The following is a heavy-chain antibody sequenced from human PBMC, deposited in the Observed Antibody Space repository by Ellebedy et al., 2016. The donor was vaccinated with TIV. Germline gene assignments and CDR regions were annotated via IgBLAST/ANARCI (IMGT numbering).Heavy chain of an antibody. CDR2: IYNDGSST. CDR1: GFTFSNYW. J-gene: IGHJ4*02. Sequence: PGGSLRLSCAASGFTFSNYWMHWVRQAPGKGLVWVSRIYNDGSSTSYADSVEGRFTISRDNPKNTVYLQMNSLRVEDTAVYHCVRDGSYDYGDYWGQGTVVTVSS. D-gene: IGHD3-16*01. CDR3: VRDGSYDYGDY. V-gene: IGHV3-74*01.